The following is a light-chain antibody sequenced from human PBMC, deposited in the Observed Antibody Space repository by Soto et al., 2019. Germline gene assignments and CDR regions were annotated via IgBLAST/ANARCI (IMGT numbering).Light chain of an antibody. CDR1: QSVSSSS. J-gene: IGKJ1*01. CDR3: QQYRT. CDR2: EAS. V-gene: IGKV3-20*01. Sequence: EIALTGPPGSRPGCPWGIARLSCRASQSVSSSSLAWYQQKPGQAPRLLIYEASSRATGIPDRFSGSGSGTDFTLTISRLEPEDFAVYYRQQYRTFGQGTKVDI.